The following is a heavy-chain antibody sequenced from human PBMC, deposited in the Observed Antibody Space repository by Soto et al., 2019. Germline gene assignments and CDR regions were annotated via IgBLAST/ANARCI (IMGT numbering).Heavy chain of an antibody. D-gene: IGHD4-17*01. Sequence: SETLSLTCTVSGGSVTNSSYYWGWIRQSPGKGLEWIGSVYYRGRSYSKSSVRSRVTISVDASKNRFSLSLNSVTASDTAVYFCVSQRTTVPTQAYFDYWGPGALVTVSS. V-gene: IGHV4-39*01. J-gene: IGHJ4*02. CDR2: VYYRGRS. CDR1: GGSVTNSSYY. CDR3: VSQRTTVPTQAYFDY.